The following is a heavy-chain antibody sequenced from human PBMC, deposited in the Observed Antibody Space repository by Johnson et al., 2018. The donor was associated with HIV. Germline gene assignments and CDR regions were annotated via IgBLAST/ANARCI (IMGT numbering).Heavy chain of an antibody. V-gene: IGHV3-7*05. CDR3: AKEDWMPI. CDR1: GFTFSSNW. CDR2: IKEDGSEK. Sequence: EVQLVESGGGVVQPGGSLRLSCAASGFTFSSNWMNWVRQAPGKGLQWVANIKEDGSEKYYVDSVRGRFTISRDNAKNSLYLQMNSLRAEDTAVYYCAKEDWMPIWGQGTMVTVSS. J-gene: IGHJ3*02. D-gene: IGHD3/OR15-3a*01.